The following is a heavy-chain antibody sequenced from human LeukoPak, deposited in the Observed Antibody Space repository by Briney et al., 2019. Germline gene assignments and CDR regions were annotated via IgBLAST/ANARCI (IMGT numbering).Heavy chain of an antibody. J-gene: IGHJ4*02. V-gene: IGHV1-69*05. Sequence: SVKVSFKASGGTFSSYAISWVRQAPGQGLEWMGGIIPIFGTANYAQKFQGRVTITTDESTSTAYMELRSLRSEDTAVYYCAREDDILTGDYRLDYWGQGTLVTVSS. CDR2: IIPIFGTA. D-gene: IGHD3-9*01. CDR3: AREDDILTGDYRLDY. CDR1: GGTFSSYA.